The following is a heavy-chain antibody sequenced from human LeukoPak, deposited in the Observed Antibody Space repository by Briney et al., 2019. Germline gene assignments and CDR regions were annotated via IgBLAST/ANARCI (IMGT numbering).Heavy chain of an antibody. CDR2: INPNSGST. CDR1: GYTFTGYY. J-gene: IGHJ4*02. V-gene: IGHV1-2*02. D-gene: IGHD3-10*01. CDR3: ARDGDYGSGSYYRGFFDY. Sequence: GASVKVSCKASGYTFTGYYMHWVRQAPGQGLEWMGWINPNSGSTNYAQRFQGRVTMTRDTSISTAYMELSRLRSDDTAVYYCARDGDYGSGSYYRGFFDYWGQGTLVTVSS.